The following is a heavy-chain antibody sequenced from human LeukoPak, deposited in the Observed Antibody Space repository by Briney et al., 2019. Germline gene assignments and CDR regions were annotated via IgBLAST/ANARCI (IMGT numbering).Heavy chain of an antibody. CDR2: IIPILGIA. CDR3: ARERYYYDSSGYYYFDY. J-gene: IGHJ4*02. CDR1: GGTFSSYA. V-gene: IGHV1-69*04. Sequence: ASVKVSCKASGGTFSSYAISWVRQAPGQGLEWMGRIIPILGIANYAQRFQGRVTITADKSTSTAYMELSSLRSEDTAVYYCARERYYYDSSGYYYFDYWGQGTLVTVSS. D-gene: IGHD3-22*01.